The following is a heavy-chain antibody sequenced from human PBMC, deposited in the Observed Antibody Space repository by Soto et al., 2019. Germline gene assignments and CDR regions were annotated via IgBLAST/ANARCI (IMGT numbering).Heavy chain of an antibody. CDR3: ARDLGGNSWYYFDY. V-gene: IGHV4-59*01. J-gene: IGHJ4*02. D-gene: IGHD2-21*02. CDR1: GGSISDYY. Sequence: SETLSLTCTVSGGSISDYYWSWIRQPPGKGLEWIGYIYYSGSTNYNPSLKSRVTISVDTSKNQFSLKLSSVTAADTAVYYCARDLGGNSWYYFDYWGQGTLVTVSS. CDR2: IYYSGST.